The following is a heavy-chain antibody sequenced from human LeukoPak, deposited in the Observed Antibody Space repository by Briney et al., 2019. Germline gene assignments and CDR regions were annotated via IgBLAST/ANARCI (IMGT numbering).Heavy chain of an antibody. D-gene: IGHD3-3*01. Sequence: GGSLRLSCAASGFTFSSYSMNWVRQAPGKGLEWVSSISSSSSYIYYADSVKGRFTISRDNAKNSLYLQMNSLRAEGTAVYYCAREGSFGVVIIHPKRGYYFDYWGQGTLVTVSS. J-gene: IGHJ4*02. CDR3: AREGSFGVVIIHPKRGYYFDY. V-gene: IGHV3-21*01. CDR2: ISSSSSYI. CDR1: GFTFSSYS.